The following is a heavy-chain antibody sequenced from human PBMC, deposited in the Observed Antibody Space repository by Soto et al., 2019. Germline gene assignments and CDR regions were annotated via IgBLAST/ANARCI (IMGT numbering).Heavy chain of an antibody. CDR3: ARWAGQVRDYGGPFDY. CDR1: GERFSTYG. J-gene: IGHJ4*02. Sequence: ASVKVSCKASGERFSTYGISWVRQAPGQGLEWMGWISTYNTNTNYAPKFQGRLLLTTDTSTTTAHMELRSLRPDDTAVYYCARWAGQVRDYGGPFDYWGQGTLVTVSS. V-gene: IGHV1-18*04. CDR2: ISTYNTNT. D-gene: IGHD4-17*01.